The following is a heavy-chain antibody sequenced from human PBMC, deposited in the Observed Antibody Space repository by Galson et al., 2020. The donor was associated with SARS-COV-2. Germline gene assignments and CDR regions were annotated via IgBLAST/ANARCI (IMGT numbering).Heavy chain of an antibody. CDR1: GFTFSSYG. D-gene: IGHD3-9*01. J-gene: IGHJ5*02. CDR3: ARDRRDYDILTGYYKSAFDP. V-gene: IGHV3-33*01. Sequence: GGSLRLSCAASGFTFSSYGMHWVRQAPGKGLEWVAAIWYDGSNKYYADSVKGRFTISRDNSKNTLYLQMNSLRAEDTAVYYCARDRRDYDILTGYYKSAFDPWGQGTLVTVSS. CDR2: IWYDGSNK.